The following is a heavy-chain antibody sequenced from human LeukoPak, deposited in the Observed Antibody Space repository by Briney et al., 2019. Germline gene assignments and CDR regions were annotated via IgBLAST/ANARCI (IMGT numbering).Heavy chain of an antibody. D-gene: IGHD5-18*01. Sequence: PGGSLRLSCAASGFTFSSYAMSWVRQAPGKGLEWVSAIKGSGDYTYYADSVKGRFTISRDNSKNTLYLQTNSLRAEDTAVYYWAKDSQAGGYSYSYGNFDCWGQGTLVTVSS. CDR2: IKGSGDYT. CDR1: GFTFSSYA. V-gene: IGHV3-23*01. J-gene: IGHJ4*02. CDR3: AKDSQAGGYSYSYGNFDC.